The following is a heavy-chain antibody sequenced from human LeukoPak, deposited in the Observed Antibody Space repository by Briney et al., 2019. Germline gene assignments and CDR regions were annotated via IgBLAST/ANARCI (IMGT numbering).Heavy chain of an antibody. Sequence: SVKVSCKASGGTFSSYAISWVRQAPGQGLEWMGETIPIFGTANYAQKFQGRVTITADKSTSTAYMELSSLRSEDTAVYYCARDHYDFWSGYSGFYYYMDVWGKGTTVTVSS. J-gene: IGHJ6*03. CDR2: TIPIFGTA. V-gene: IGHV1-69*06. CDR1: GGTFSSYA. CDR3: ARDHYDFWSGYSGFYYYMDV. D-gene: IGHD3-3*01.